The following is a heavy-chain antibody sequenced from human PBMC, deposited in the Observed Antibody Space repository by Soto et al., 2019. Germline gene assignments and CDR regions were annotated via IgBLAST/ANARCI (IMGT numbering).Heavy chain of an antibody. J-gene: IGHJ4*02. CDR2: ISYDGSNK. CDR3: AKDTGGFWSGRKGY. V-gene: IGHV3-30*18. D-gene: IGHD3-3*01. CDR1: GFTFSSYG. Sequence: GGSLRLSCAASGFTFSSYGMHWVRQAPGKGLEWVAVISYDGSNKYYADSVKGRFTISRDNSKNTLYLQMNSLRAEDTAVYYCAKDTGGFWSGRKGYWGQGTLVTVS.